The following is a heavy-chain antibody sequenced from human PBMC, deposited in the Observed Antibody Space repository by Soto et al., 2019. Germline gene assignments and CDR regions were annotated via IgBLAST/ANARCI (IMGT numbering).Heavy chain of an antibody. CDR3: PTVSADIVVVPTTFGMYI. J-gene: IGHJ6*02. CDR1: GITHSNAW. CDR2: IKSIPDGGTT. D-gene: IGHD2-15*01. V-gene: IGHV3-15*01. Sequence: GGSLRLSCAASGITHSNAWMTWVRQAPGKRLEWVGRIKSIPDGGTTDYAATVKGRFTISRDDSKDRLYLQMNTLKTEDTAVNPGPTVSADIVVVPTTFGMYIWRQG.